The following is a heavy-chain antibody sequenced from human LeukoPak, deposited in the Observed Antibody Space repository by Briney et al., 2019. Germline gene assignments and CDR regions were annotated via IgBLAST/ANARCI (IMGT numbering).Heavy chain of an antibody. J-gene: IGHJ4*02. CDR1: GFTLSSYS. CDR3: VRDNLENQWLERSY. CDR2: IDSDTYGNTI. D-gene: IGHD6-19*01. Sequence: PGGSLRLSCAASGFTLSSYSMNWVRQAPGKGLEWISYIDSDTYGNTIYYPHTVKGRFTISRDNVKNSVYLQMNSLRAEDTAIYYCVRDNLENQWLERSYWGQGTLVTVSS. V-gene: IGHV3-48*01.